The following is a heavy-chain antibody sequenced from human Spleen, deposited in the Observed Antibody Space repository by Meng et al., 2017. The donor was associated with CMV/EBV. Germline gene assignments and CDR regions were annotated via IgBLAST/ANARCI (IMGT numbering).Heavy chain of an antibody. CDR2: ISRSSGII. Sequence: GGSLRLSCAASGFTFSDYSMNWIRQAPGKGLEWVSFISRSSGIIHYADSVKGRFTISRDSSKNTLNLQMNSLRGDDTAVYYCARSAIRGIILGAFDFWGQGTVVTVSS. CDR1: GFTFSDYS. D-gene: IGHD2-21*01. CDR3: ARSAIRGIILGAFDF. V-gene: IGHV3-48*01. J-gene: IGHJ3*01.